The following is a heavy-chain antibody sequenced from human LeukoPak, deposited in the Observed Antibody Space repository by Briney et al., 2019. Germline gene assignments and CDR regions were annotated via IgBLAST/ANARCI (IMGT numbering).Heavy chain of an antibody. Sequence: PGGSLRLSCAASGFTFSNYIMNWVRQAPGKGLEWVSSISSGSSYIYYAYSVKGRFTISRDNSRNTLYLQMNSLRAEDTAVYYCLRGGYGDYNNWFDPWGQGTLVIVSS. CDR3: LRGGYGDYNNWFDP. D-gene: IGHD4-17*01. V-gene: IGHV3-21*06. J-gene: IGHJ5*02. CDR2: ISSGSSYI. CDR1: GFTFSNYI.